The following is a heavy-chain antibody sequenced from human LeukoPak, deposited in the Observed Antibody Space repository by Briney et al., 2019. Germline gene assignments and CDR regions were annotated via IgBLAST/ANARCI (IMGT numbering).Heavy chain of an antibody. CDR2: IYHSGST. J-gene: IGHJ3*02. CDR1: GYSISSGYY. CDR3: ARRQLVGRAFFDI. V-gene: IGHV4-38-2*01. D-gene: IGHD1-26*01. Sequence: SETLSLXCAVSGYSISSGYYWGWIRQPPGKGLEWIGSIYHSGSTYYNPSLKSRVTISVDTSKNQFPLKLSSVTAADTAVYYCARRQLVGRAFFDIWGQGTMVTVSS.